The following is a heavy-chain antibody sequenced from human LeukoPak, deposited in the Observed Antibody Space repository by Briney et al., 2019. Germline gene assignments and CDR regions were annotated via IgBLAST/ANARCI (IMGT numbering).Heavy chain of an antibody. D-gene: IGHD3-22*01. V-gene: IGHV3-23*01. CDR3: AEDSEYYYDSSGYCYARRPHFDY. Sequence: PGGSLRLSCAASGFTFSSYAMSWVRQAPGKGLEWVSAISGSGGSTYYADSVKGRFTISRDNSKNTLYLQMNSLRAEDTAVYYCAEDSEYYYDSSGYCYARRPHFDYWGQGTLVTVSS. J-gene: IGHJ4*02. CDR1: GFTFSSYA. CDR2: ISGSGGST.